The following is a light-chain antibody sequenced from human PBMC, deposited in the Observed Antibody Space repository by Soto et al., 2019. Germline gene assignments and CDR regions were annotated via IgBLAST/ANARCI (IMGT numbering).Light chain of an antibody. Sequence: DIQMTQSPSTLSASVGDRVTITCRASQSISSWLAWYQQKPGKAPKLLIYKASSLESGVPSRFSGSGSGTELPLTISSLQPDDLATYYCQQSFTFGPGTKVDIK. CDR2: KAS. V-gene: IGKV1-5*03. CDR1: QSISSW. CDR3: QQSFT. J-gene: IGKJ3*01.